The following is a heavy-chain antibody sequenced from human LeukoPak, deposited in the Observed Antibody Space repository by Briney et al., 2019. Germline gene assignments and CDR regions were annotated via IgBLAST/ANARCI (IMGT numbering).Heavy chain of an antibody. D-gene: IGHD2-2*01. CDR3: ARDGGYCSSTSCYFDY. CDR1: GFTFSSYE. CDR2: ISSSGSTI. Sequence: GGSLRLSCAASGFTFSSYEMNWVRQAPGKGLEWVSYISSSGSTIYYADSVKGRFTISRDNAKNSLYLQMNSLRAEDTALYYCARDGGYCSSTSCYFDYWGQGTLVTVSS. V-gene: IGHV3-48*03. J-gene: IGHJ4*02.